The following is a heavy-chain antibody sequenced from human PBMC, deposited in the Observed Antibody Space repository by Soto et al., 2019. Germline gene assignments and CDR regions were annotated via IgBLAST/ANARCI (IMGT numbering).Heavy chain of an antibody. D-gene: IGHD6-13*01. CDR1: GGSIGSRRYY. J-gene: IGHJ4*02. CDR3: ASIAAPGTTHFDF. V-gene: IGHV4-39*01. Sequence: PSETLSITCTVSGGSIGSRRYYWGLIRQSPGKGLEWIGNIYYSGNTFYNPSLQSRVAISVDTSKNQFYLHLSSVTAADTAIFYCASIAAPGTTHFDFWGQGTLVTVSS. CDR2: IYYSGNT.